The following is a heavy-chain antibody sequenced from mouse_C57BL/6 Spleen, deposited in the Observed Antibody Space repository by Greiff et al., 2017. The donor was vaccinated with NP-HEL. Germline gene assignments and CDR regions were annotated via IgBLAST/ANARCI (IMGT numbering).Heavy chain of an antibody. Sequence: VQLQQSGPGLVQPSQSLSITCTVSGFSLTSYGVHWVRQSPGKGLEWLGVICSGGSTDYNAAFISRLSISKDNSKSQVFFKMNSLQADDTAIYYCARNSRIYYDYDGYFDVWGTGTTVTVSS. CDR2: ICSGGST. D-gene: IGHD2-4*01. CDR1: GFSLTSYG. V-gene: IGHV2-2*01. CDR3: ARNSRIYYDYDGYFDV. J-gene: IGHJ1*03.